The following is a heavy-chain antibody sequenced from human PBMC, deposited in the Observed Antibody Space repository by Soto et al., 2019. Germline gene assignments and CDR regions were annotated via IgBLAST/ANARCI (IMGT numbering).Heavy chain of an antibody. J-gene: IGHJ5*02. V-gene: IGHV1-8*01. CDR3: ARGRQNYDFWSGYFGWYHWFDP. CDR2: MNPNSGNT. D-gene: IGHD3-3*01. CDR1: GYTFTSYD. Sequence: GASVKVSCKASGYTFTSYDINWVRQATGQGLEWMGWMNPNSGNTGYAQKFQGRVTMTRNTSISTAYMELSSLRSEDTAVYYCARGRQNYDFWSGYFGWYHWFDPWGQGTLVTVSS.